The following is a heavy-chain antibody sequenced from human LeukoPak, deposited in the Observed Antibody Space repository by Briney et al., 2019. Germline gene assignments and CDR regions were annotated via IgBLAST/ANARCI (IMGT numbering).Heavy chain of an antibody. J-gene: IGHJ4*02. V-gene: IGHV1-46*01. D-gene: IGHD3-10*01. CDR3: ATPLRGFGELLLLTH. CDR2: INPSGGST. CDR1: GYTFTSYY. Sequence: GASVKVSCKASGYTFTSYYMHWVRQAPGQGLEWMGIINPSGGSTSYAQKFQGRVTMTRDTSTSTVYMELSSLRSEDTAVYYCATPLRGFGELLLLTHWGQGTLVTVSS.